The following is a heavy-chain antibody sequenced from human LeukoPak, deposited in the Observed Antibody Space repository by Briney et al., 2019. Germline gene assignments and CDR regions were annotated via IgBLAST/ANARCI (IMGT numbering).Heavy chain of an antibody. J-gene: IGHJ4*02. D-gene: IGHD5-12*01. V-gene: IGHV4-59*01. CDR1: GGSFSGYY. CDR3: HARYGGYGYFDY. CDR2: IYYSGST. Sequence: PSETLSLTCAVYGGSFSGYYWSWIRQPPGKGLEWIGYIYYSGSTNYNPSLKSRVTISVDTSKNQFSLKLSSVTAADTAVYYCHARYGGYGYFDYWGQGTLVTVSS.